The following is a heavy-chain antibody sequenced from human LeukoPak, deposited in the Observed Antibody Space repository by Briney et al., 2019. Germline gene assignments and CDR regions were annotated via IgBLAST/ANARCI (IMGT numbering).Heavy chain of an antibody. CDR1: GGTFSSYA. V-gene: IGHV1-69*06. CDR2: IMPLFGTA. Sequence: ASVTVSCTASGGTFSSYAISWVRQAPGQGLEWMGGIMPLFGTAKNAQKFQGRVTITAGKSTSTAYMELSSLRSEDTAVYYCASGRTDIVVVPATLRNYYFDYWGQGTLVTVSS. D-gene: IGHD2-2*01. J-gene: IGHJ4*02. CDR3: ASGRTDIVVVPATLRNYYFDY.